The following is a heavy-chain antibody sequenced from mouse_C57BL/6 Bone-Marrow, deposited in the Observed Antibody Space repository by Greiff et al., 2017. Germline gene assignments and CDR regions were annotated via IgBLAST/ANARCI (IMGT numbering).Heavy chain of an antibody. J-gene: IGHJ1*03. CDR3: ARDYGSSWYFDV. CDR2: INPNNGGT. CDR1: GYTFTDYY. D-gene: IGHD1-1*01. V-gene: IGHV1-26*01. Sequence: EVQLQQSGPELVKPGASVNISCKASGYTFTDYYLNWVKQIPGKNLEYIGDINPNNGGTSYNQKFKGKATLTVDKSSSTAYMELRSLTSEDSAVDYCARDYGSSWYFDVWGTGTTVTVSS.